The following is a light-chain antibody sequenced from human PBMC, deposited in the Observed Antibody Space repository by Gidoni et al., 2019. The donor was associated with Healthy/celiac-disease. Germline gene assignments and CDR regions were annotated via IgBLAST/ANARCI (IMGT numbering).Light chain of an antibody. CDR1: QDISNY. CDR3: QQYDNLPF. Sequence: DIQMTQSPSSLSASVGDRVTITCQASQDISNYLNWYQQKPGKAPQLLIYDASNLETGVPSRFSGSGSGTDFTFTISSLQPEDIATYYCQQYDNLPFFGGGTKVEIK. CDR2: DAS. J-gene: IGKJ4*01. V-gene: IGKV1-33*01.